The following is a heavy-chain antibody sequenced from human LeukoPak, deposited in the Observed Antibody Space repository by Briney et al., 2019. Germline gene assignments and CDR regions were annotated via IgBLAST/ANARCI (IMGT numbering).Heavy chain of an antibody. CDR1: GFTVSSNY. D-gene: IGHD2-15*01. CDR3: ARESVVAARPKAFDI. Sequence: GGSLRLSCAASGFTVSSNYMSWVRQAPGKGLEWVSVIYSGGSTYYADSVKGRFTISRDNSKNTLYLQMNSLRAEDTAVYYCARESVVAARPKAFDIWGQGTMVTVSS. CDR2: IYSGGST. J-gene: IGHJ3*02. V-gene: IGHV3-53*05.